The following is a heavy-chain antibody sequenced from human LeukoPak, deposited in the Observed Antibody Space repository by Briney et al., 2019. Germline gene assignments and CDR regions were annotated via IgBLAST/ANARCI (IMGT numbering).Heavy chain of an antibody. CDR2: ISYDGSNK. CDR1: GFTFSSYA. Sequence: GGSLRLSCAASGFTFSSYAMHWVRQAPGKGLEWVAVISYDGSNKYYADSVKGRFTISRDNSKNTLYLQMNSLRAEDTAVYYCARDELRFLEWLLMTPYFDYWGQGTLVTVSS. CDR3: ARDELRFLEWLLMTPYFDY. D-gene: IGHD3-3*01. V-gene: IGHV3-30-3*01. J-gene: IGHJ4*02.